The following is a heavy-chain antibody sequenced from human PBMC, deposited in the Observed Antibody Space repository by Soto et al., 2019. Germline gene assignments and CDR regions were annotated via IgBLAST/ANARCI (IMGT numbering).Heavy chain of an antibody. Sequence: QLQLQESGSGLVKPSQALSLTCTVSGGSISTGGYSWSWIRQPPGKGLEWIGYVYQSGSTFYNPSLKSRVTISVDRSKNQFSLKLSSVTAADTAIYYCARGGLLGHCGASNCYNSFDYWGQGTLVTVSS. CDR1: GGSISTGGYS. J-gene: IGHJ4*02. CDR3: ARGGLLGHCGASNCYNSFDY. D-gene: IGHD2-21*01. CDR2: VYQSGST. V-gene: IGHV4-30-2*01.